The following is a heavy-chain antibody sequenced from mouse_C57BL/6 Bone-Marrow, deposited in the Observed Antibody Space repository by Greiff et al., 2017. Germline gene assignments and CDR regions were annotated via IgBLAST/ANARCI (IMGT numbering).Heavy chain of an antibody. CDR1: GYTFTSYW. J-gene: IGHJ3*01. V-gene: IGHV1-69*01. CDR3: ARDAHCYGSSYAFAD. D-gene: IGHD1-1*01. CDR2: IDPSDSYT. Sequence: QVQLQQPGAELVMPGASVKLSCKASGYTFTSYWMHWVKQRPGQGLEWIGEIDPSDSYTNYNQKFKGKSTLTVDKSSSTAYMQLSSLTSEDSAVYYCARDAHCYGSSYAFADWGQGTLVTVSA.